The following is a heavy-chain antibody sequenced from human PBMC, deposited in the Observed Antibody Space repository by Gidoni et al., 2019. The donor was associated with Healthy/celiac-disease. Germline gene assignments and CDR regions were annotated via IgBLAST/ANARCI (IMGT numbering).Heavy chain of an antibody. J-gene: IGHJ6*03. CDR3: ARASRGDKGYYYYMDV. CDR1: GGSISSGGYS. V-gene: IGHV4-30-2*01. Sequence: QLQLQESGSGLVKPSQTLSLTCAVSGGSISSGGYSWSWIRQPPGKGLEWIGYIYHSGSTYYNPSLKSRVTISVDRSKNQFSLKLSSVTAADTAVYYCARASRGDKGYYYYMDVWGKGTTVTVSS. D-gene: IGHD3-16*01. CDR2: IYHSGST.